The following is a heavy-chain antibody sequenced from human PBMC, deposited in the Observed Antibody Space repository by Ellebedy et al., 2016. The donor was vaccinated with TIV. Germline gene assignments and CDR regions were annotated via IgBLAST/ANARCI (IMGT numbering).Heavy chain of an antibody. V-gene: IGHV1-2*04. D-gene: IGHD3-10*01. CDR2: INPNSGGT. CDR1: GYTFTGYY. Sequence: ASVKVSXKASGYTFTGYYMHWVRQAPGQGLEWMGWINPNSGGTNYAQKFQGWVTMTRDTSISTAYMELSRLRSDDTAVYYCARDRDWITMVRGVTYGMDVWGQGTTVTVSS. J-gene: IGHJ6*02. CDR3: ARDRDWITMVRGVTYGMDV.